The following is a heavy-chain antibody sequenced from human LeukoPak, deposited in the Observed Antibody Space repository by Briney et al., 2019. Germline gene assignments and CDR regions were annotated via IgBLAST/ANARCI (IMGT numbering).Heavy chain of an antibody. D-gene: IGHD2-2*01. V-gene: IGHV3-23*01. J-gene: IGHJ4*02. CDR2: ISGSGGST. CDR3: AVYQLPMYHFDY. CDR1: GFTFSSYA. Sequence: GGSRRLSCAASGFTFSSYAMSWVRQAPGKGLEWVSAISGSGGSTYYADSVKGRFTISRDNSKNTLYLQMNSLRAEDTAVYYCAVYQLPMYHFDYWGQGTLVTVSS.